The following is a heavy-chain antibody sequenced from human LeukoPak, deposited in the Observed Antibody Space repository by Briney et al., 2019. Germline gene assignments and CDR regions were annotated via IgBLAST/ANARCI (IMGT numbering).Heavy chain of an antibody. D-gene: IGHD4-23*01. Sequence: SETLSLTCTVSGGSISSSSYYWGWIRQPPGKGLEWIGSIYYSGSTYYNPSLKSRVTISVDTSKNQFSLKLSSVTAADTAVYYCARRGIFYGGKAFDIWCQGTMVTVSS. J-gene: IGHJ3*02. CDR1: GGSISSSSYY. CDR2: IYYSGST. V-gene: IGHV4-39*01. CDR3: ARRGIFYGGKAFDI.